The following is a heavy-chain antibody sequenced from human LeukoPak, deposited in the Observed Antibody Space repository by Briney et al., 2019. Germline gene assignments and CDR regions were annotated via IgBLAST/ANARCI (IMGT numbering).Heavy chain of an antibody. D-gene: IGHD6-13*01. CDR2: IRYDGSNK. CDR3: ARASSSWYYFDY. J-gene: IGHJ4*02. Sequence: GGSLRLFCAASGFSFSSYGMHWVRQAPGKGLEWVAFIRYDGSNKYYADSVKGRFTISRDNAKNSLYLQMNSLRAEDTAVYYCARASSSWYYFDYWGQGTLVTVSS. V-gene: IGHV3-30*02. CDR1: GFSFSSYG.